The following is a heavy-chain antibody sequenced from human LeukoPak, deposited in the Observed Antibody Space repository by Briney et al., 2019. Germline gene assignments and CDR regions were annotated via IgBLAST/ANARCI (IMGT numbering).Heavy chain of an antibody. Sequence: PSETLSLTCTVSGGSTSSYYWSWIPQPPGKGLEWVGDIYYSGSTSYNPSLKSRVTISVDTSNNHRSLKLSSVTGADTAVLYCAMGVRGNYGRFYYYYMDVWARGPRSPSP. CDR2: IYYSGST. D-gene: IGHD4-11*01. CDR3: AMGVRGNYGRFYYYYMDV. V-gene: IGHV4-59*01. CDR1: GGSTSSYY. J-gene: IGHJ6*03.